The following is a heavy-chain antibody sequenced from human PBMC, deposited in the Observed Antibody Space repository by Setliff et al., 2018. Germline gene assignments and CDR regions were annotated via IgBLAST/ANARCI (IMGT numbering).Heavy chain of an antibody. V-gene: IGHV4-38-2*01. CDR2: LYHDGHSN. J-gene: IGHJ4*02. D-gene: IGHD1-1*01. CDR3: AKGGGRYHSDS. CDR1: SLSVSSGYF. Sequence: PSETLSLTCAVSSLSVSSGYFWGWIRQPPGKGLEWIGCLYHDGHSNFNPSVHYSPSLKSRVTMSIDKSNNQFSLKLTSVTAADTAVYYCAKGGGRYHSDSWGQGILVTVSS.